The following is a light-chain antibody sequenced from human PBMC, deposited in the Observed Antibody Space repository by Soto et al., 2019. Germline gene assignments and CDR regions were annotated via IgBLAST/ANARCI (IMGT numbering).Light chain of an antibody. V-gene: IGLV1-47*01. Sequence: QSVLTQPPSASGTPGQRVTFSCSGSSSNIGNFYVYWYQQLPGTAPKLLIYKNNQRPLGVPDRFSGSKSGTSASLAISVLRSEDEADYYCAAWDDSLSGPGVFGGGTKLTVL. CDR2: KNN. CDR1: SSNIGNFY. J-gene: IGLJ7*01. CDR3: AAWDDSLSGPGV.